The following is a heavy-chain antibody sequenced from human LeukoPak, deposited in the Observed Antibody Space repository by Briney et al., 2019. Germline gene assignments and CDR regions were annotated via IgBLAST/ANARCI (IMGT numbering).Heavy chain of an antibody. Sequence: SGGSLRLSCAASGFTFSSYAMSWVRLAPGKGLEWVSAISGSGGSTYYADSVKGRFTISRDNSKNTLYLQMSSLRAEDTAVYYCVKYDGAGKDASAPYGMDVWGQGTTVTVSS. CDR3: VKYDGAGKDASAPYGMDV. V-gene: IGHV3-23*01. CDR1: GFTFSSYA. J-gene: IGHJ6*02. CDR2: ISGSGGST. D-gene: IGHD6-13*01.